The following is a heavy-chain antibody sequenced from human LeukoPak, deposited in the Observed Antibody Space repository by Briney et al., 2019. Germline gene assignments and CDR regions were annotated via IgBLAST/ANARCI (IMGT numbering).Heavy chain of an antibody. CDR3: ARRATTERGHSYGLDY. CDR1: GFTFSSYH. V-gene: IGHV3-21*01. CDR2: ISTSSSSSYI. D-gene: IGHD5-18*01. J-gene: IGHJ4*02. Sequence: GGSLRLSCVVSGFTFSSYHMNWVRQAPGKGPEWVSSISTSSSSSYIYYADSVTGRFTISRDNAKNSLYLQMNSLRAEDTAVYYCARRATTERGHSYGLDYWGQGTLVTVSS.